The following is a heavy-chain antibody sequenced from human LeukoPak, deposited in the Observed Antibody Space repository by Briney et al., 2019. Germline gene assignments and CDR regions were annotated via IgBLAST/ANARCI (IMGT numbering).Heavy chain of an antibody. J-gene: IGHJ4*02. CDR2: INPSGGST. D-gene: IGHD1-26*01. CDR3: ARDSIVGALTFDY. CDR1: GYSFTSYY. Sequence: ASVKVSCKASGYSFTSYYMHWVRQAPGQGLEWMGIINPSGGSTNYAQKFQGRVTMTRDTSTSTVYMELSSLRSEDTAVYYCARDSIVGALTFDYWGQGTLVTVSS. V-gene: IGHV1-46*01.